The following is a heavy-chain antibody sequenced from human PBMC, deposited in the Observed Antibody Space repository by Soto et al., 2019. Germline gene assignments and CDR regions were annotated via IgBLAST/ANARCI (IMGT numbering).Heavy chain of an antibody. CDR1: GYGFSTYD. CDR2: MNPNSGIT. D-gene: IGHD3-16*02. V-gene: IGHV1-8*01. CDR3: ASRFGGVIVNLDS. J-gene: IGHJ4*02. Sequence: QVQLVQSGAEVKKPGASVKVSCKASGYGFSTYDSGWVRQATGQGLGWMGWMNPNSGITGYASNCQGRVTMTRDTSISNAYMELTSLRYEDTAVYYCASRFGGVIVNLDSWGQGTLVPVSS.